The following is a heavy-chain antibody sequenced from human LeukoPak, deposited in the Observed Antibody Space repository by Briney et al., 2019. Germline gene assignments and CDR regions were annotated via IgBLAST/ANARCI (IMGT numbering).Heavy chain of an antibody. V-gene: IGHV3-11*01. CDR2: IKKGSAAT. CDR1: GFTFRDYH. CDR3: ARIWSARDWLDP. Sequence: GGSLRLSCAASGFTFRDYHMTWIRQAPGKGLEWISYIKKGSAATYYADSVTGRFVISRDDARNSLYLHLTNLRAEDTATYFCARIWSARDWLDPWGQGTQVVVSS. J-gene: IGHJ5*02. D-gene: IGHD1-1*01.